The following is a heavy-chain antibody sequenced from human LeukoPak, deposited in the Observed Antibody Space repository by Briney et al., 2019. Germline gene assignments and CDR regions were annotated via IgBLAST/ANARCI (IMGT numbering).Heavy chain of an antibody. D-gene: IGHD2/OR15-2a*01. Sequence: GGSLRLSCAASGFTFSSYEMNWVRQAPGKGLEWVSYISSSGSTIYYADSVKGRFTISRDNAKNTLYLQMNSLRAEDTAVYYCARDPSAVIGRFPYDYWGQGTLATVSS. J-gene: IGHJ4*02. CDR2: ISSSGSTI. V-gene: IGHV3-48*03. CDR3: ARDPSAVIGRFPYDY. CDR1: GFTFSSYE.